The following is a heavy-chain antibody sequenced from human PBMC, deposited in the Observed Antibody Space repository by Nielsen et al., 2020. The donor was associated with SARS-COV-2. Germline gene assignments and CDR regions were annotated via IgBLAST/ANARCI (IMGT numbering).Heavy chain of an antibody. D-gene: IGHD6-19*01. CDR1: GFTFSSYA. V-gene: IGHV3-23*01. Sequence: GESLKISCAASGFTFSSYAMSWVRQAPGKGLEWVSAISGSGGSTYYADSVKGRFTISRDNSKNTLYLQMNSLRAEDTAVYYCARDIAVAGDGADYWGQGTLVTVSS. CDR3: ARDIAVAGDGADY. J-gene: IGHJ4*02. CDR2: ISGSGGST.